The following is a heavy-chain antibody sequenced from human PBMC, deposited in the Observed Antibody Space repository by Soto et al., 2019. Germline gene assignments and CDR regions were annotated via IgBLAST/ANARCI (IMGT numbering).Heavy chain of an antibody. Sequence: GASVKVSCKASGYTFTSYDIYWVRHATGQGLEWMGWMNPNTGNSGYAQKFQGRVTVTSDTSINTVYMELSSLRSEDTAVYYCARRAETNGWNGFGADKYYFDFWGQGTLVTVSS. CDR1: GYTFTSYD. V-gene: IGHV1-8*01. J-gene: IGHJ4*02. D-gene: IGHD1-1*01. CDR2: MNPNTGNS. CDR3: ARRAETNGWNGFGADKYYFDF.